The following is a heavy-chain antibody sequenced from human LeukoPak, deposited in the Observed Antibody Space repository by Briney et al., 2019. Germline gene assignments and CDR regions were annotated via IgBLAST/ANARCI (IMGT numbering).Heavy chain of an antibody. D-gene: IGHD1-7*01. CDR1: GGSISSYY. Sequence: SETLSLTCTVSGGSISSYYWSWIRQPAGKGLEWIGRIYTSGSTNYNPSLKSRVTMSVDTSKNQFSLKLSSVTAADTAVYYCARDGQSITGTPYYYYGMDVWGRGTTVTVSS. CDR2: IYTSGST. V-gene: IGHV4-4*07. CDR3: ARDGQSITGTPYYYYGMDV. J-gene: IGHJ6*02.